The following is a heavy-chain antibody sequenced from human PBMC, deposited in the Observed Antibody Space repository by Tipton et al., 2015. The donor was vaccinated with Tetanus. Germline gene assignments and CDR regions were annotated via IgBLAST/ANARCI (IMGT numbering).Heavy chain of an antibody. CDR3: ARGSDIVVVPGVTRADWFDP. V-gene: IGHV4-30-2*01. CDR2: IYHSGSP. Sequence: TLSLTCAVSGGSITSGAYLWGWIRQPPGKGLEWIGYIYHSGSPYYNPSLKGRVTMSLDTSKNQFSLKLTSVTAADTAMYYCARGSDIVVVPGVTRADWFDPWGQGTLVTVSS. CDR1: GGSITSGAYL. J-gene: IGHJ5*02. D-gene: IGHD2-2*01.